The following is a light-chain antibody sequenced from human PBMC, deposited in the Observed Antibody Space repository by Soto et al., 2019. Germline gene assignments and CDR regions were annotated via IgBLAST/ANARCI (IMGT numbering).Light chain of an antibody. Sequence: QSALTQPRSVSGSPGQSVTIPCTGTSSDVGRYNLVSWYQQHPGEVPKLIMHDVSQRPFGVPDRFSGSKSGDTASLTISGLQGDDEADFYCCSYAGSFIWLFGGGTQLTVL. CDR1: SSDVGRYNL. J-gene: IGLJ3*02. CDR2: DVS. V-gene: IGLV2-11*01. CDR3: CSYAGSFIWL.